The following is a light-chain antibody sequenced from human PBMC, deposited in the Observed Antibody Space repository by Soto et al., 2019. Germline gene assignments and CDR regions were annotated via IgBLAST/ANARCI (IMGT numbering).Light chain of an antibody. Sequence: QSALTQPASVSGSPGQSITISCTGTSSDVGGYNYVSWYQQHPGNAPKLMIYEVSNRPSGVSNRFSGSKSGNTASLTISGRQAEDEADYYCSSYTRSSTLVFGGGTTLTVL. CDR2: EVS. CDR1: SSDVGGYNY. CDR3: SSYTRSSTLV. J-gene: IGLJ2*01. V-gene: IGLV2-14*01.